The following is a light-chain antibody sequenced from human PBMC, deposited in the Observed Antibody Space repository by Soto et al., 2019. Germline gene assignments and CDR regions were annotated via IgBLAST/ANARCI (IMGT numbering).Light chain of an antibody. Sequence: EIVLTQSPGTLSLSPGDRATLSCRSSQSVSSNYLAWYQQKPGQAPRLLIYGASIGAAGIPDRFSGSGSGTDFILTIGSLEPADFAVYFCQLYGRSPMFTFGQGTKLEVK. J-gene: IGKJ2*01. V-gene: IGKV3-20*01. CDR3: QLYGRSPMFT. CDR2: GAS. CDR1: QSVSSNY.